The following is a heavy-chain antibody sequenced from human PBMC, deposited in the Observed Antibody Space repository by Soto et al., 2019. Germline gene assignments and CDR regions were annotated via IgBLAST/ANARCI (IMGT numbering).Heavy chain of an antibody. V-gene: IGHV3-30*04. Sequence: QVQLVESGGGVVQPERSLRLSCAASGFIFSNYAMNWVRQAPGKGLEWVALISYEGSSQYYADSVKGRFTISRDSSKNTLYLHMNSLGAADTAVYYCARGVLSDSGTCYWGRGTLVTVSS. CDR1: GFIFSNYA. CDR2: ISYEGSSQ. CDR3: ARGVLSDSGTCY. J-gene: IGHJ4*02. D-gene: IGHD2-15*01.